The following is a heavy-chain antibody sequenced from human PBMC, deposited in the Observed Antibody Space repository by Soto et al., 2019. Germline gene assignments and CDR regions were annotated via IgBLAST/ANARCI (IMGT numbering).Heavy chain of an antibody. V-gene: IGHV3-30*18. J-gene: IGHJ6*02. D-gene: IGHD2-2*01. CDR2: ISYDGSNK. CDR3: SKDRAVVVPAAMYGMDV. CDR1: GFTFSSYG. Sequence: PGGSLRLSCAASGFTFSSYGMHWVRQAPGKGLEWVAVISYDGSNKYYADSVKGRFTISRDNSKNTLYLQMNSLRAEDTAVYYCSKDRAVVVPAAMYGMDVWGQGTTVTAP.